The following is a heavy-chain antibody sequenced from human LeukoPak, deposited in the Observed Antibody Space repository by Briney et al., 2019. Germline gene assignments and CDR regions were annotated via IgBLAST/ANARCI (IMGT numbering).Heavy chain of an antibody. J-gene: IGHJ4*02. CDR2: ISSGSSSR. V-gene: IGHV3-48*02. Sequence: GGSLRLSCAASGFTFSRYWMNWVRQAPGKGLEWVSYISSGSSSRYYADSVKGRFTISRDNAKNSLYLQMNSLSDEDTAIYYCARARIVVVSANYFDYWGQGILVTVSS. CDR1: GFTFSRYW. D-gene: IGHD2-21*01. CDR3: ARARIVVVSANYFDY.